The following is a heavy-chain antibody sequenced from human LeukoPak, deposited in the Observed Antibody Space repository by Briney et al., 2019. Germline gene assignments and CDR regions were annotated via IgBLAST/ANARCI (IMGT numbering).Heavy chain of an antibody. CDR3: ARGYIAAHAPLGY. Sequence: GASVKVSCKASGYTFTSYDINWVRQATGQGLEWMGWMNPNSGSTGYAQKFQGRVTMTRNTSISTAYMELSSLRSEDTAVYYCARGYIAAHAPLGYWGQGTLVTVSS. D-gene: IGHD6-6*01. V-gene: IGHV1-8*01. J-gene: IGHJ4*02. CDR1: GYTFTSYD. CDR2: MNPNSGST.